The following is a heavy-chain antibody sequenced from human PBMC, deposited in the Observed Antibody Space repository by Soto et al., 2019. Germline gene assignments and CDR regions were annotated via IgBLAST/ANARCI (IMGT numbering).Heavy chain of an antibody. Sequence: PSETLSLTCTVSGGSISSSSYYWGWIRQPPGKGLEWIGSIYYSGSTYYNPSLKSRVTISVDTSKNQFSLKLSSVTAADTAVYYCASRMGTMIGDYYYYGMDVWCQSTTVTVS. D-gene: IGHD3-22*01. CDR3: ASRMGTMIGDYYYYGMDV. CDR1: GGSISSSSYY. CDR2: IYYSGST. V-gene: IGHV4-39*01. J-gene: IGHJ6*02.